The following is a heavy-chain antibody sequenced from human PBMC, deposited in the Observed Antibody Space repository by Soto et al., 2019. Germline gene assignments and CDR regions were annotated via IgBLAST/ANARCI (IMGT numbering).Heavy chain of an antibody. J-gene: IGHJ6*02. Sequence: SVKVSCKASGGTFSSYAISWVRQAPGQGLEWMGGIIPIFGTANYAQRFQGRVTITADKSTSTAYMELSSLRSEDTAVYYCASGIIRGHYYYYGMDVWGQGTTVTVSS. D-gene: IGHD3-3*01. CDR2: IIPIFGTA. CDR1: GGTFSSYA. V-gene: IGHV1-69*06. CDR3: ASGIIRGHYYYYGMDV.